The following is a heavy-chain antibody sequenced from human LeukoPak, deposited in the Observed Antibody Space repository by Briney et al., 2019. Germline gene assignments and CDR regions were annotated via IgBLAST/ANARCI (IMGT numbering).Heavy chain of an antibody. J-gene: IGHJ6*03. D-gene: IGHD2-2*01. CDR1: GYTFTSYG. Sequence: ASVKVSCKASGYTFTSYGISWVRQAPGQGLEWMGWISAYNGNTDYAQNLQGRVTMSIDTSTSTAYMELRSLRSDDTAVYHCARAGDIVVVAVAGAGYYYMDVWGKGTTVTVSS. V-gene: IGHV1-18*01. CDR3: ARAGDIVVVAVAGAGYYYMDV. CDR2: ISAYNGNT.